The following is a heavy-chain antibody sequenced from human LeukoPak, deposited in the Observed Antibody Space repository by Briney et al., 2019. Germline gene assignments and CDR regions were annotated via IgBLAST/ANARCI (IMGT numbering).Heavy chain of an antibody. CDR2: IYYSGST. CDR3: ARIMEDFYDYMDV. Sequence: AETLSLTCTVSGGSISSYYWSRIRQPPGKGLEWIGYIYYSGSTNYNPSLKSRVTISVDTSKNQFSLKLSSVTAADTAVYYCARIMEDFYDYMDVWGKGTTVTVSS. D-gene: IGHD2-8*01. J-gene: IGHJ6*03. V-gene: IGHV4-59*01. CDR1: GGSISSYY.